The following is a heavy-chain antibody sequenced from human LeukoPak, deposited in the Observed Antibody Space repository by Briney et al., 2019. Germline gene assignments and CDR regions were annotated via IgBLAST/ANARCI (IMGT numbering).Heavy chain of an antibody. J-gene: IGHJ4*02. D-gene: IGHD4-17*01. CDR1: GFTFSDYY. CDR3: AKEIWPTVTTPGRTYFDY. V-gene: IGHV3-11*04. Sequence: GGSLRLSCAASGFTFSDYYMGWIRQAPGRGLEWVSYITNIGRNIYYADSMKGRFTISRDNARNSLYLQMNSLRAEDTALYYCAKEIWPTVTTPGRTYFDYWGQGALVTVSS. CDR2: ITNIGRNI.